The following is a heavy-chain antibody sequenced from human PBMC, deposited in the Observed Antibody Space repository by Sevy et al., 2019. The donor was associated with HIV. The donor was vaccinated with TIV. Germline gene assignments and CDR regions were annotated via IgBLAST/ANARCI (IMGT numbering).Heavy chain of an antibody. CDR2: IKQDGSEK. V-gene: IGHV3-7*01. D-gene: IGHD3-22*01. Sequence: GGSLRLSCAASGFTFSSYWMSWVRQAPGKGLEWVAYIKQDGSEKYYVDSVKGRFTISRDNAKNSLYLQMNSLRAEDTAVYYCARERARDYYDSSGPNDNWGQGTLVTVSS. CDR1: GFTFSSYW. J-gene: IGHJ4*02. CDR3: ARERARDYYDSSGPNDN.